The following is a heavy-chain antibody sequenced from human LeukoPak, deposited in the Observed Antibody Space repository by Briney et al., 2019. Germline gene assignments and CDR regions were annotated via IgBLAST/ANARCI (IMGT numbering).Heavy chain of an antibody. CDR1: GYTFTSYD. D-gene: IGHD3-22*01. CDR2: MNPNSGNT. Sequence: GASVKVSCKASGYTFTSYDINWVRQATGQGLEWMGWMNPNSGNTGYAQKFQGRVTMTRNTSISTAYVELSSLRSEDTAVYYCARGRYYDSSGSTTFDYWGQGTLVTVSS. V-gene: IGHV1-8*01. CDR3: ARGRYYDSSGSTTFDY. J-gene: IGHJ4*02.